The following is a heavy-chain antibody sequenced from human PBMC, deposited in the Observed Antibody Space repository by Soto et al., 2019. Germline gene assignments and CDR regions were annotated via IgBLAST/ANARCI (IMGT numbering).Heavy chain of an antibody. CDR1: GGSLSHYY. D-gene: IGHD5-12*01. V-gene: IGHV4-34*01. CDR2: IKGDGST. Sequence: QVQLQQWGAGLLKPSETLSLNCAVNGGSLSHYYWSWIRQPPGKGLEWIGEIKGDGSTNYSPALKSRATISSDTSNNQFSRRLYAVTAADTCVYYCARGQEGVVATHWDQGTLVTVSS. J-gene: IGHJ4*02. CDR3: ARGQEGVVATH.